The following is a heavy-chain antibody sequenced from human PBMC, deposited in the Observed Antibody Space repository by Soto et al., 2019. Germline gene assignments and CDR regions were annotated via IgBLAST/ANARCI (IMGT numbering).Heavy chain of an antibody. J-gene: IGHJ5*02. Sequence: GASVKVSCKVSGYTLTELSMHWVRQAPGKGLEWMGGFDPEDGETIYAQKFQGRVTMTEDTSTGTAYMELSSLRSEDTAVYYCATALQGYCSGGSCYLGSWFDPWGQGTLVTVSS. D-gene: IGHD2-15*01. CDR1: GYTLTELS. V-gene: IGHV1-24*01. CDR3: ATALQGYCSGGSCYLGSWFDP. CDR2: FDPEDGET.